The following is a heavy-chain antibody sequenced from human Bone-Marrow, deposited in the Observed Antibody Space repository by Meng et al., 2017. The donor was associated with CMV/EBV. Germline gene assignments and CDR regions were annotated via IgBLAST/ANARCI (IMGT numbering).Heavy chain of an antibody. CDR3: ARYSSIPFDF. D-gene: IGHD6-13*01. Sequence: GESLKISCAASGFTFSSYAMHWVRQAPGKGLEWVAVISYDGSNKYYADSVKGRFTISRDNSKNTLYLQMNSLRAEDTAVYYCARYSSIPFDFWGQGTLVTVSS. CDR1: GFTFSSYA. J-gene: IGHJ4*02. CDR2: ISYDGSNK. V-gene: IGHV3-30-3*01.